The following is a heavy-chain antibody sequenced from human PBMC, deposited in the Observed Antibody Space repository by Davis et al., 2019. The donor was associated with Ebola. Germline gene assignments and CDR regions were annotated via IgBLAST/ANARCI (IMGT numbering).Heavy chain of an antibody. CDR2: MNPNSGNT. D-gene: IGHD2-15*01. J-gene: IGHJ6*04. V-gene: IGHV1-8*01. CDR3: AREIVVVVAATGYYYYGMDV. Sequence: ASVKVSCKASGYTFTSYDINWVRQATGQGLEWMGWMNPNSGNTGYAQKFQGRVTMTRDTSTSTVYMELSSLRSEDTAVYYCAREIVVVVAATGYYYYGMDVWGKGTTVTVSS. CDR1: GYTFTSYD.